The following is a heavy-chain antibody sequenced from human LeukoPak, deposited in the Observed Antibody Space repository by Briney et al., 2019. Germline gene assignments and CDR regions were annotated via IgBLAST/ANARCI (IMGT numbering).Heavy chain of an antibody. CDR1: GGSISSSSYY. D-gene: IGHD3-10*01. J-gene: IGHJ5*02. CDR3: ARVLRMVRGPDQNWFDP. CDR2: IYYSGST. V-gene: IGHV4-39*01. Sequence: PSETLSLTCTVSGGSISSSSYYWGWIRQPPGKGLEWIGSIYYSGSTYYNPSLKSRVTISVDTSKNQFSLKLSSVTAADTAVYYCARVLRMVRGPDQNWFDPWGQGTLVTVSS.